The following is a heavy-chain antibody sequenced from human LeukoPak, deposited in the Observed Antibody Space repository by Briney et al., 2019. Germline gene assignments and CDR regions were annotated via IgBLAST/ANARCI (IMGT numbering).Heavy chain of an antibody. CDR3: AREVGISMIVSEPGFDY. D-gene: IGHD3-22*01. V-gene: IGHV3-33*01. CDR2: IWHDGSNK. CDR1: GFTFSSYG. Sequence: GRSLRLSCAASGFTFSSYGMHWVRQAPGKGLEWVAVIWHDGSNKYYADSVKGRFTISRDNSKNTLYLQMNSLRAEDTAVYYCAREVGISMIVSEPGFDYWGQGTLVTVSS. J-gene: IGHJ4*02.